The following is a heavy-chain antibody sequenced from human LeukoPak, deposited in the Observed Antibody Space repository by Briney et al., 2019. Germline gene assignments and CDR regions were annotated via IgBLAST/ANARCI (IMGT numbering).Heavy chain of an antibody. V-gene: IGHV3-21*04. CDR3: ARAQGNHNSPFDY. J-gene: IGHJ4*02. CDR1: GFTFSSYS. CDR2: ISSSSSYI. D-gene: IGHD2/OR15-2a*01. Sequence: PGGSLRLSCAASGFTFSSYSMNWVRQAPGKGLEWVSSISSSSSYIYYADSMKGRFTISRDNAKNSLYLQMNSLRAEDTAVYYCARAQGNHNSPFDYWGQGTLVTVSS.